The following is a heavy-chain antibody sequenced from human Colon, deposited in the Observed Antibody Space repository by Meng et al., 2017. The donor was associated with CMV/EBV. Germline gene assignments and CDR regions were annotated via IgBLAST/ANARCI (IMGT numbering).Heavy chain of an antibody. D-gene: IGHD3-16*01. CDR1: GFTFSNHW. J-gene: IGHJ4*02. CDR2: INEDGSDI. V-gene: IGHV3-7*01. CDR3: ARDMGIYTNYVYY. Sequence: GGSLRLSCTASGFTFSNHWMTGVRQGPGKGLEWVANINEDGSDIYYADSVKGRFTISRDNAKNSLNLQMNTLRAEDTAIYYCARDMGIYTNYVYYWGQGALVTVSS.